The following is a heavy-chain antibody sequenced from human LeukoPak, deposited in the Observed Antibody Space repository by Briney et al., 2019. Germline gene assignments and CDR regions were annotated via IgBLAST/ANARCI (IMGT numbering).Heavy chain of an antibody. CDR2: IIPIFGTA. CDR1: GGTFSSYA. D-gene: IGHD6-13*01. CDR3: ARGTGSSSWYYAFDI. J-gene: IGHJ3*02. V-gene: IGHV1-69*13. Sequence: GASVKVSCEASGGTFSSYAISWVRQAPGQGLEWMGGIIPIFGTANYAQKFQGRVTITADESTSTAYMELSSLRSGDTAVYYCARGTGSSSWYYAFDIWGQGTMVTVSS.